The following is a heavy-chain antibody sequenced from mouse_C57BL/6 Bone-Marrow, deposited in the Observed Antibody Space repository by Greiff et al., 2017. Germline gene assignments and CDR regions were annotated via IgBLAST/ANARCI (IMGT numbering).Heavy chain of an antibody. J-gene: IGHJ3*01. CDR1: GYTFTSYG. CDR2: IYPRSGNT. CDR3: ASRRLFAY. Sequence: VKLQESGAELARPGASVMLSCKASGYTFTSYGISWVKQRTGQGLEWIGEIYPRSGNTYYNEKFKGKATLTADKSSSTAYMELRSLTSEDSAVYFCASRRLFAYWGQGTLVTVSA. V-gene: IGHV1-81*01.